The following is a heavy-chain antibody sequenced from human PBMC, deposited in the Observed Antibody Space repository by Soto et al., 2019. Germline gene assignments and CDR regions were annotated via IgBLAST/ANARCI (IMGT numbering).Heavy chain of an antibody. Sequence: GGSLRLSCAASGFTFSSYAMHWVRQAPGKGLEWVAVISYDGSNKYYADSVKGRFTISRDNSKNTLYLQMNSLRAEDTAVYYCARDPANLYDILTGYFNKFDYWGQGTLVTVSS. CDR3: ARDPANLYDILTGYFNKFDY. CDR2: ISYDGSNK. V-gene: IGHV3-30*04. CDR1: GFTFSSYA. D-gene: IGHD3-9*01. J-gene: IGHJ4*02.